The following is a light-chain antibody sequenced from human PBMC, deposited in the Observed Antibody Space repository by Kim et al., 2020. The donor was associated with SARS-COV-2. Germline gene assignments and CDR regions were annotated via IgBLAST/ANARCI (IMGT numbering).Light chain of an antibody. CDR3: QQYGTSPYS. Sequence: LSPGDGATLSCRASQSVSSNYLAWYQQKPGQAPRLLIYGASSRATGIPDRFSGSGSGTDFTLTISRLEPEDFVVYYCQQYGTSPYSFGQGTKLEI. CDR1: QSVSSNY. CDR2: GAS. J-gene: IGKJ2*03. V-gene: IGKV3-20*01.